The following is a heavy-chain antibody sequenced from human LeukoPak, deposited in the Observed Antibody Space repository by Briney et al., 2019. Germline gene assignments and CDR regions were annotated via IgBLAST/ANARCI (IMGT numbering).Heavy chain of an antibody. CDR3: ARDHGLGATPSYYGMDV. CDR2: IYYSGST. Sequence: SETLSLTCTVSGGSISSYYWSWIRQPPGKGLEWIGYIYYSGSTNYNPSLKSRVTISVDTSKNQFSLKLSSVTAADTAVYYCARDHGLGATPSYYGMDVWGQGTTVTVSS. D-gene: IGHD1-26*01. CDR1: GGSISSYY. V-gene: IGHV4-59*01. J-gene: IGHJ6*02.